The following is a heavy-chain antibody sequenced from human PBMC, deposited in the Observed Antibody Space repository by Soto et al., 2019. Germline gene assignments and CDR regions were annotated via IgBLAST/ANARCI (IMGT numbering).Heavy chain of an antibody. Sequence: GSLRLSCAASGFTFSSYGMHWVRQAPGKGLEWVAVISYDGSNKYYADSVKGRFTISRDNSKNTLYLQMNSLRAEDTAVYYCAKTQNSSSFGYWGQGTLVTVSS. D-gene: IGHD6-6*01. CDR3: AKTQNSSSFGY. CDR2: ISYDGSNK. CDR1: GFTFSSYG. J-gene: IGHJ4*02. V-gene: IGHV3-30*18.